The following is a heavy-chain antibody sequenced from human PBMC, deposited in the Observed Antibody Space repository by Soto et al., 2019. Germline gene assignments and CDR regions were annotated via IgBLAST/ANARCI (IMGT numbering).Heavy chain of an antibody. J-gene: IGHJ4*02. CDR3: ARERRITIFGVVIKRAAADY. CDR2: ISSSSSYI. D-gene: IGHD3-3*01. V-gene: IGHV3-21*01. Sequence: GGSLRLSCAASGFTFSSYNMNWVRQAPGKGLEWVSSISSSSSYIYYADSVKGRFTISRDNAKNSLYLQMNSLRAEDTAVYYCARERRITIFGVVIKRAAADYWGQGTLVTVSS. CDR1: GFTFSSYN.